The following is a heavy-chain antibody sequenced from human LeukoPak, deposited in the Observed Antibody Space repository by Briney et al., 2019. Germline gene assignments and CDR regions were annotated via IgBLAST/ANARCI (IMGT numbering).Heavy chain of an antibody. CDR3: ARGVNMITFGGVIVIPVLWWFDP. D-gene: IGHD3-16*02. J-gene: IGHJ5*02. CDR1: GYTFTSYY. V-gene: IGHV1-46*01. CDR2: INPSGGST. Sequence: ASVKVSCKASGYTFTSYYMHWVRQAPGQGLEWMGIINPSGGSTSYAQKFQGRVTMTRDTSTSTVYMELSSLRSEDTAVYYCARGVNMITFGGVIVIPVLWWFDPWGQGTLVTVSS.